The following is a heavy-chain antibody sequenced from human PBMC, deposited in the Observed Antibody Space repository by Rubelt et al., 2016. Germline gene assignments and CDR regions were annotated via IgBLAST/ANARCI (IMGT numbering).Heavy chain of an antibody. V-gene: IGHV3-23*01. CDR1: GFTFDNYA. J-gene: IGHJ4*02. D-gene: IGHD5-24*01. CDR2: ISGGGDNT. CDR3: AKGIERPTILVFWDH. Sequence: EVQLLESGGGLVKPGGSLRLSCAASGFTFDNYAMSWVRQTPGKGLHWVSSISGGGDNTYYAKSAKGRFPLSQENAKKTLYLEKNSLEAENTAVYYCAKGIERPTILVFWDHWGQGTLVAVSA.